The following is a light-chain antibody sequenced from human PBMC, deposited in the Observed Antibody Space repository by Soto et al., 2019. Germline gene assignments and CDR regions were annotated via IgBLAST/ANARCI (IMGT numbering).Light chain of an antibody. CDR3: QSYYSSRRGV. CDR1: SSNIGAGYD. V-gene: IGLV1-40*01. Sequence: QSVLTQPPSVSGAPGQRVTISCTGSSSNIGAGYDVHWYQQLPGTAPKLLIYGNSNRPSGVPDRFSGSKSGTSASLAITGLQAEDEADYYCQSYYSSRRGVFGGGTKLTVL. J-gene: IGLJ2*01. CDR2: GNS.